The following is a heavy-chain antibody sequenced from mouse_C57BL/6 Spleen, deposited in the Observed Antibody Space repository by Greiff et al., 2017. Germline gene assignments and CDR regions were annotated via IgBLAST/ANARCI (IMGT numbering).Heavy chain of an antibody. D-gene: IGHD2-5*01. CDR3: ARGPTYYSNYSYAMDY. V-gene: IGHV5-17*01. Sequence: EVQLVESGGGLVKPGGSLKLSCAASGFTFSDYGMHWVRQAPEKGLEWVAYISSGSSTIYYADTVKGRFTISRDNAKNTLFLQMTSLRSEDTAMYYCARGPTYYSNYSYAMDYWGQGTSVTVSS. CDR2: ISSGSSTI. J-gene: IGHJ4*01. CDR1: GFTFSDYG.